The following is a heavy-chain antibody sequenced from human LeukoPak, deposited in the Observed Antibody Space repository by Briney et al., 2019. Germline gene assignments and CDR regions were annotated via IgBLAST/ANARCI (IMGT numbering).Heavy chain of an antibody. CDR2: ISGSGGST. V-gene: IGHV3-23*01. Sequence: GGSLRLSCAASGFTVNTYAMSWVRQAPGKGLEWVSGISGSGGSTYYADSVKGRFTISRDNSKNTLYLQMNSLRAEGTAVYYCATWWIQLWSRDYWGQGTLVTVSS. CDR3: ATWWIQLWSRDY. CDR1: GFTVNTYA. D-gene: IGHD5-18*01. J-gene: IGHJ4*02.